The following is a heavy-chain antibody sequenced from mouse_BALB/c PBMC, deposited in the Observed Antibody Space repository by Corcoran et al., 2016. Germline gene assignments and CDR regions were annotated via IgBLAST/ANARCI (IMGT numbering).Heavy chain of an antibody. J-gene: IGHJ2*01. CDR3: AKGGIIYYGNYFDY. D-gene: IGHD2-1*01. CDR2: IYPGSGST. Sequence: QVQLQQSGPELVEPGASVKMSCKASGYTFTDYVISWVKQRTGQGLEWIGEIYPGSGSTYYNEKFKGKATLTADKSSNTAYMQLSSLTSEDSAVYFCAKGGIIYYGNYFDYWGQGTTLTVSS. V-gene: IGHV1-81*01. CDR1: GYTFTDYV.